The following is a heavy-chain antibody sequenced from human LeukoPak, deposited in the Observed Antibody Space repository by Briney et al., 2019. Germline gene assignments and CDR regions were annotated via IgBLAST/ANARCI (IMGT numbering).Heavy chain of an antibody. CDR2: ISAYNGNT. CDR3: WRVRRPEDYFGSSY. Sequence: ASVKVSCKASGGTFSSYAISWVRQAPGQGLEWMGWISAYNGNTNYAQKLQGRVTMTTDTSTSTAYMELRSLRSDDTAVYYCWRVRRPEDYFGSSYWGKGPLVTVSS. V-gene: IGHV1-18*01. D-gene: IGHD3-10*01. CDR1: GGTFSSYA. J-gene: IGHJ4*02.